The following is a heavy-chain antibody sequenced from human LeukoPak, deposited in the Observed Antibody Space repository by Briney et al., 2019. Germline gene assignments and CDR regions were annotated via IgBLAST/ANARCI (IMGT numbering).Heavy chain of an antibody. CDR2: IFYRGST. J-gene: IGHJ3*02. D-gene: IGHD1-26*01. CDR3: ARSVVGATTSAFDI. CDR1: GGSISNYY. V-gene: IGHV4-59*01. Sequence: SETLSLTCSVSGGSISNYYWGWIRQPPGKGLEWIGYIFYRGSTNSNPSLKSRVTISVDTSKNQFFLKLRSVTAADTAVYYCARSVVGATTSAFDIWGQGTMVTVSS.